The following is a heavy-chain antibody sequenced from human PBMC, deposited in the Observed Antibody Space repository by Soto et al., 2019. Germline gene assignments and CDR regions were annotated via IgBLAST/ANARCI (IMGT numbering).Heavy chain of an antibody. CDR3: AREKTSYGMDV. Sequence: QVQLVQSGAEVKKPGASVKVSCKAPGYTFTSYDINWVRQATGQVVAWMEWMNPNSGNTGYAQKFQGRVTMTRNTSISTAYMELSSLRSEDTAVYYCAREKTSYGMDVWGQGTTVTVYS. J-gene: IGHJ6*02. CDR2: MNPNSGNT. V-gene: IGHV1-8*01. CDR1: GYTFTSYD.